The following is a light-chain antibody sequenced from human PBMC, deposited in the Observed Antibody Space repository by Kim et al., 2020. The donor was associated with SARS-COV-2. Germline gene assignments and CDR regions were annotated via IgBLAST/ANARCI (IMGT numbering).Light chain of an antibody. V-gene: IGKV3-20*01. CDR3: HQYVYSPWT. Sequence: PGERATLSCRASESIRNNYIAWYQQKRGQAPRVLIYGASTRATGIPDRFSGSGSGTDFTLTVSRLEPEDSAVYYCHQYVYSPWTFGQGTRVEIK. CDR1: ESIRNNY. J-gene: IGKJ1*01. CDR2: GAS.